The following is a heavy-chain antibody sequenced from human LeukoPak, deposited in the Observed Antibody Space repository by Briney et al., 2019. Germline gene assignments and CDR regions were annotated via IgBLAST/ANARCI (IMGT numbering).Heavy chain of an antibody. D-gene: IGHD3-16*02. CDR2: IYHSGSP. J-gene: IGHJ3*02. Sequence: PSQTLSLTCAVSGGSNSRGGYSWSWIRQPPGKGLEWIGYIYHSGSPYYNPSLKSRDNLPVDRSKNQYSLRLSSVAAADTAVYYCARVREYDYVWGSYPDAFDIWGQGTMVTVSS. CDR3: ARVREYDYVWGSYPDAFDI. CDR1: GGSNSRGGYS. V-gene: IGHV4-30-2*01.